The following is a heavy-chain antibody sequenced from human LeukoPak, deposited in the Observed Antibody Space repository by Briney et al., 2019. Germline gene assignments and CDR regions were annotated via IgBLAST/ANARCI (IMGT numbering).Heavy chain of an antibody. J-gene: IGHJ4*02. CDR3: ARDYSGSLDY. CDR2: FSYSGST. V-gene: IGHV4-59*02. CDR1: GASVSNYY. D-gene: IGHD3-10*01. Sequence: SETLSLTCTVSGASVSNYYWGWVRQPPGKGLEWIGYFSYSGSTNYNPSLKSRVTISVDTSKNQFSLKLSSVTAADTAVYYCARDYSGSLDYWGQGILVTVTS.